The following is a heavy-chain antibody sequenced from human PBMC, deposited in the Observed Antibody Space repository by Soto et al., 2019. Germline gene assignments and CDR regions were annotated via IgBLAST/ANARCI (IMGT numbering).Heavy chain of an antibody. CDR3: AKDLYYDSSGVDV. V-gene: IGHV3-30*18. D-gene: IGHD3-22*01. Sequence: QVQLVESGGGVVQPGRSLRLSCAASGFTFSNYGMHWVRQAPGKGLEWVAVTSYDGDTKYYADSVKGRFTISRDNSKNTLYLQMNSLRAEDTAVYYCAKDLYYDSSGVDVWGQGTRSPSP. CDR2: TSYDGDTK. J-gene: IGHJ6*02. CDR1: GFTFSNYG.